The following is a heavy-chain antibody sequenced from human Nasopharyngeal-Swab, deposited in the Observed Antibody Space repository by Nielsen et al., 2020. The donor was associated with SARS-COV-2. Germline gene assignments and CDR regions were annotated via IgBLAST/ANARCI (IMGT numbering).Heavy chain of an antibody. J-gene: IGHJ4*02. Sequence: GESLKISCAASGFTFSSYAMSWVRQAPGKGLEWASAISGSGGSTYYADSVKGRFTISRDNSKNTLYLQMNSLRAEDTAVYYCAKDLYAVAGPLFDYWGQGTLVTVSS. D-gene: IGHD6-19*01. V-gene: IGHV3-23*01. CDR3: AKDLYAVAGPLFDY. CDR2: ISGSGGST. CDR1: GFTFSSYA.